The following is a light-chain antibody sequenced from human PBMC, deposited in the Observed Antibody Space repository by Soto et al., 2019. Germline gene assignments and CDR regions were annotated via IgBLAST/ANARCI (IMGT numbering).Light chain of an antibody. V-gene: IGKV3-20*01. CDR3: QQYGSSPIT. CDR2: GAS. J-gene: IGKJ5*01. Sequence: DIVLTQSPGTLSLSPGERATLSCRAIQSVTTNFLAWYQQKRGQAPRLLIYGASSRATGFPDRFSASGSGTDFTLTISRLEPEDFAVYYCQQYGSSPITFGQGTRLEIK. CDR1: QSVTTNF.